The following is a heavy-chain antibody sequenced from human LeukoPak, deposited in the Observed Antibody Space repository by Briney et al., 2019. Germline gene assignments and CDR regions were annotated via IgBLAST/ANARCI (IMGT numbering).Heavy chain of an antibody. CDR3: AKGPGSGPFDP. Sequence: QTGGSLRLSCAVSGFTFSHFGMHWVRQAPGKGLEWVALIWYDGSDEFYADSVKGRFTISRDDSNNTLYLQMNSLRAEDTAVYYCAKGPGSGPFDPWGQGTLVTVSS. CDR1: GFTFSHFG. J-gene: IGHJ5*02. CDR2: IWYDGSDE. V-gene: IGHV3-33*06. D-gene: IGHD3-10*01.